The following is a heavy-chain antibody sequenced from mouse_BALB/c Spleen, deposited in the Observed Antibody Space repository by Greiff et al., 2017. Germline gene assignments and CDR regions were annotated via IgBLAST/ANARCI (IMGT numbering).Heavy chain of an antibody. CDR2: IYPGNSDT. CDR3: TRLREGAMDY. D-gene: IGHD1-1*01. J-gene: IGHJ4*01. V-gene: IGHV1-5*01. CDR1: GYTFTSYW. Sequence: EVQLQQSGTVLARPGASVKMSCKASGYTFTSYWMHWVKQRSGQGLEWIGAIYPGNSDTSYNQKFKGKAKLTAVTSTSTAYMELSSLTNEDSAVYYCTRLREGAMDYWGQGTSVTVSS.